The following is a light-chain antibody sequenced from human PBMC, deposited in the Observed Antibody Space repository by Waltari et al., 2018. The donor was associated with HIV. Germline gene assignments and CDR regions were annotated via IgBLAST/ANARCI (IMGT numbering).Light chain of an antibody. V-gene: IGLV3-1*01. J-gene: IGLJ2*01. Sequence: SYELTQPPSVSVSPGQTASITCSGDELGDKYACCYQQKPGQSPGLVIYQDNKRPSGSPERFSGSNSGNTATLTISGTQAMDEADYYCQAWDSSTVVFGGGTKLTVL. CDR2: QDN. CDR1: ELGDKY. CDR3: QAWDSSTVV.